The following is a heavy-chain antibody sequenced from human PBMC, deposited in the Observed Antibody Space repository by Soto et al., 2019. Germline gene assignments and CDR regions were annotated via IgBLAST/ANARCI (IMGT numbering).Heavy chain of an antibody. Sequence: PGESLKISCKGSGYNFSNYWIGWRRQKPGKGLEWMGIIYLGDSDTRYSPSFKGQVTISADKSISTAYLQWSSLWPSDTAMYYCATTTVAGIRGYFDDWGQGTLVTVSS. J-gene: IGHJ4*02. CDR3: ATTTVAGIRGYFDD. CDR1: GYNFSNYW. V-gene: IGHV5-51*01. D-gene: IGHD6-19*01. CDR2: IYLGDSDT.